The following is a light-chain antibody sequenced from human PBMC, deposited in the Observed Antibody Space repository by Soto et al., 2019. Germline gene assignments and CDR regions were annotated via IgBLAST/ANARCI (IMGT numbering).Light chain of an antibody. CDR2: GAS. J-gene: IGKJ5*01. Sequence: EILLTQAPGTLSLSPGERSTLSCRASQSVSNNYLAWYQQTHGQAPRLLIYGASTRETGIPDRFSGSGSGTHFTLTISRLEPGDVAVDCCQHVGGTPFTFSQGTRLEN. CDR1: QSVSNNY. CDR3: QHVGGTPFT. V-gene: IGKV3-20*01.